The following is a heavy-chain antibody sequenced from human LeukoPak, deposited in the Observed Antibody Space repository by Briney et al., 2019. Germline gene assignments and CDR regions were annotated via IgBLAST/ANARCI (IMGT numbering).Heavy chain of an antibody. CDR2: ISSNGGST. CDR3: ARDRDSSGYYYVGPDY. J-gene: IGHJ4*02. V-gene: IGHV3-64*01. CDR1: GFTFSSYA. Sequence: GGSLRLSCAASGFTFSSYAMHWVRQAPGRGLEYASAISSNGGSTYYANSVKGRFTISRDNSKNTLYLQMGSLRAEDMAVYYCARDRDSSGYYYVGPDYWGQGTLVTVSS. D-gene: IGHD3-22*01.